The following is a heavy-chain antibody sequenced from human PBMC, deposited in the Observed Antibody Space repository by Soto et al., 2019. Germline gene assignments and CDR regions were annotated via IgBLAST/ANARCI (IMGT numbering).Heavy chain of an antibody. Sequence: ASVKASCKASGYTFTSYYINWVRQATGQGLEWMGWMNPNSGNTGYAQKFQGRVTMTRNTSISTAYMELSSLRSEDTAVYYCARGGITIFGVVPYGMDVWGQGTTVTVSS. CDR3: ARGGITIFGVVPYGMDV. CDR2: MNPNSGNT. CDR1: GYTFTSYY. D-gene: IGHD3-3*01. J-gene: IGHJ6*02. V-gene: IGHV1-8*01.